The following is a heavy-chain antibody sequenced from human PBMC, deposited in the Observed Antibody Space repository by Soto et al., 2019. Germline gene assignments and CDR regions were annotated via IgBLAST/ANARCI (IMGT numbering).Heavy chain of an antibody. D-gene: IGHD2-21*01. CDR1: GGSFSGYY. CDR3: ARGYSLDY. V-gene: IGHV4-34*01. J-gene: IGHJ4*02. Sequence: SETLSLTCAVYGGSFSGYYWSWIRQPPGKGLEWIGEINHSGSTNYNPSLKSRVTISVDTSKNQFSLKLSSVTAADTAVYYCARGYSLDYWGQGTLVTVFS. CDR2: INHSGST.